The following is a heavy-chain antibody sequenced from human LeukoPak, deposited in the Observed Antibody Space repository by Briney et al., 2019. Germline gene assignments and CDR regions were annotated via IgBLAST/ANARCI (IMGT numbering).Heavy chain of an antibody. CDR1: GFTFSTYT. D-gene: IGHD4-23*01. J-gene: IGHJ4*02. Sequence: GGSLRLSCAASGFTFSTYTMYWVRQAPGKGLVWVSRIASDGSSTTYADSVKGRFSISRDNAKNTLYLQMNSLRVEDTAVYYCAGGRPHGNDYWGQGTLVTVSS. CDR2: IASDGSST. V-gene: IGHV3-74*01. CDR3: AGGRPHGNDY.